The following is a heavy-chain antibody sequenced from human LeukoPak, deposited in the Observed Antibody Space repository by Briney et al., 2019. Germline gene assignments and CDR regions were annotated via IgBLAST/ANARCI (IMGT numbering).Heavy chain of an antibody. D-gene: IGHD7-27*01. Sequence: GGSLRLSCAASGVTVSNSFMSWIRPAPGKGLEWVSVIYSDGTSYYADSVKARFSISRDNSKNSLYLQMNSLRVEDTAMYYCTKTGGPWDWGQGTLVTVSS. CDR3: TKTGGPWD. V-gene: IGHV3-53*01. CDR1: GVTVSNSF. CDR2: IYSDGTS. J-gene: IGHJ4*02.